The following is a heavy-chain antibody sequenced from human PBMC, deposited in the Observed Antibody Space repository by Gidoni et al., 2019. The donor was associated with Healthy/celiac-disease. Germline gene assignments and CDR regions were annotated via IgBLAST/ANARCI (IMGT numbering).Heavy chain of an antibody. Sequence: QVQLVQSGAEVKKPGSSLKVSCKASGGTFSSYAISWVRQAPGQGLEWMGGIIPIFGTANYAQKFQGRVTITADESTSTAYMELSSLRSEDTAVYYCASGDYYDSSGPQTSSRPHFDYWGQGTLVTVSS. J-gene: IGHJ4*02. CDR1: GGTFSSYA. CDR3: ASGDYYDSSGPQTSSRPHFDY. CDR2: IIPIFGTA. V-gene: IGHV1-69*01. D-gene: IGHD3-22*01.